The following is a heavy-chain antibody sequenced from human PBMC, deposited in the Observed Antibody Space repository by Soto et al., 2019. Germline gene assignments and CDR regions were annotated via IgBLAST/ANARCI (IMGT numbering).Heavy chain of an antibody. CDR2: ISCSGGST. CDR3: AKDQLLWFGPQGPFDY. V-gene: IGHV3-23*01. J-gene: IGHJ4*02. D-gene: IGHD3-10*01. CDR1: GFTFSSYA. Sequence: GGSLRLSCAASGFTFSSYAMSWVRQAPGKGLEWVSAISCSGGSTYCADSVKGRFTISRGNSKNTLYLQMNTLRADDTAVYYCAKDQLLWFGPQGPFDYWGQGTLVTVSS.